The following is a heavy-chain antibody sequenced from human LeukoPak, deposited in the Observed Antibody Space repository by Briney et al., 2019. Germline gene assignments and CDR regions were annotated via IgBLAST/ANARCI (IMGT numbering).Heavy chain of an antibody. CDR1: GGSISSYY. D-gene: IGHD2-8*02. V-gene: IGHV4-4*07. J-gene: IGHJ4*02. CDR3: ARRGESCTGNRCYHVVDT. Sequence: PSETLSLTCTVSGGSISSYYWSWIRQPAGKGLEWIRRIYTSGSTNYNPSLKSRITVSVDTSKNQFSLKLSSVTAADTAIYYCARRGESCTGNRCYHVVDTWGQGTLVTVSS. CDR2: IYTSGST.